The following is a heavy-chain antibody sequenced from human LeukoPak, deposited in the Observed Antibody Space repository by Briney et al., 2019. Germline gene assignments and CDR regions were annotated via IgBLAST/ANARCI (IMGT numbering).Heavy chain of an antibody. CDR1: GGSISSSNW. Sequence: SETLSLTCAVSGGSISSSNWWSWVRQPPGKGLEWIGEIYHSGSTNYNPSLKSRVTISVDTSKNQFSLKLSSETAADTAVYYCARRFAGANTFDYWGQGTLVTVSS. D-gene: IGHD1-26*01. CDR3: ARRFAGANTFDY. V-gene: IGHV4-4*02. CDR2: IYHSGST. J-gene: IGHJ4*02.